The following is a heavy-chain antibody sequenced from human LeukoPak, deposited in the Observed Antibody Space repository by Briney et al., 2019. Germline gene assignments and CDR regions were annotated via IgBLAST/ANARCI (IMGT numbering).Heavy chain of an antibody. D-gene: IGHD2-15*01. J-gene: IGHJ5*02. CDR2: VNYSGST. CDR1: GGSIGNNSHY. CDR3: ARDYRTTFVAVATNCFYP. Sequence: SETLSLTCTVSGGSIGNNSHYWGWIRQPPGKGLEWIGSVNYSGSTYYNPSLKSRVSISVDTPKNQFSLRLSSVTAADTAVYYCARDYRTTFVAVATNCFYPWGQGTLVIVSS. V-gene: IGHV4-39*07.